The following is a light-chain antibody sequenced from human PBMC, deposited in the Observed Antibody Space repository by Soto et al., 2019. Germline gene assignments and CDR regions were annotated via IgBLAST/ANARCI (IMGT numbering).Light chain of an antibody. J-gene: IGKJ5*01. CDR1: QTIGKH. V-gene: IGKV1-39*01. Sequence: DIQMTQSPSSLSASVRDRVTITCRASQTIGKHLNWYQHKPGKAPKFLIYASSSLQSGVPSRFSASGFGTDFTLTINSLQPEDFATYFCQQGYTSAITFGQGTRLEIK. CDR2: ASS. CDR3: QQGYTSAIT.